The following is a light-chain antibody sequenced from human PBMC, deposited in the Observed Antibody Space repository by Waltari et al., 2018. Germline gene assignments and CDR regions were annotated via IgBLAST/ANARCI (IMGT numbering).Light chain of an antibody. CDR3: FSYTSRSTVV. CDR1: ITNDNDFSY. J-gene: IGLJ2*01. Sequence: QSALTQPASVTGSPGQSIPISCTGTITNDNDFSYVSWFQQHPGRVPTLLIYNVRNRPSGTSDRFSGSKSGSTASLTISGLQSEDEADYYCFSYTSRSTVVFGGGTKLTVL. V-gene: IGLV2-14*03. CDR2: NVR.